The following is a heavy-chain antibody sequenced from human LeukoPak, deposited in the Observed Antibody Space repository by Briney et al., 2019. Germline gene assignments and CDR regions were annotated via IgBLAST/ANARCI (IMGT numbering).Heavy chain of an antibody. CDR3: ARASIRNSSGWYGGY. D-gene: IGHD6-19*01. Sequence: PGGSLRLSCAASGFTFSSYSMNWVRQAPGKGLEWVSSISSSGSYIYYADSVKGRFTISRDNAKNSLYLQMNSLRAEDTAVYYCARASIRNSSGWYGGYWGQGTLVTVSS. J-gene: IGHJ4*02. V-gene: IGHV3-21*01. CDR1: GFTFSSYS. CDR2: ISSSGSYI.